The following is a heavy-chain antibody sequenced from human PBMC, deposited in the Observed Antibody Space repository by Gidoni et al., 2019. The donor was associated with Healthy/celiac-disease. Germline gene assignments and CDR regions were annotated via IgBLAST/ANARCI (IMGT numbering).Heavy chain of an antibody. J-gene: IGHJ4*02. CDR3: ARPSGSYDDPFDY. V-gene: IGHV5-51*01. CDR1: VYSFTSYW. CDR2: IYPGDSDT. D-gene: IGHD1-26*01. Sequence: VQVVLSGSEVNTPGESLRISCKGSVYSFTSYWIGWVRQMPGKGLEWMGIIYPGDSDTRYSPYFQGQVTISAEKSISTAYLQWSSLKASDTAMYYCARPSGSYDDPFDYWGQGTLVTVSS.